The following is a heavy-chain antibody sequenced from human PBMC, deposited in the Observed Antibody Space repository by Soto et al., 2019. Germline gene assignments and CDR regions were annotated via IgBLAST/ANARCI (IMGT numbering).Heavy chain of an antibody. Sequence: QLQLQESGSGLVKPSQTLSLTCAVSGGSISSGSYSWSWIRQPPGKGLEWIGYIYHSGSTYYNPSLKSRVTISVDRSKNQFSLKLSSVTAADTAVYYCARVGSWYGGNWFDPWGQGTLVTVSS. D-gene: IGHD6-13*01. V-gene: IGHV4-30-2*01. CDR1: GGSISSGSYS. CDR3: ARVGSWYGGNWFDP. J-gene: IGHJ5*02. CDR2: IYHSGST.